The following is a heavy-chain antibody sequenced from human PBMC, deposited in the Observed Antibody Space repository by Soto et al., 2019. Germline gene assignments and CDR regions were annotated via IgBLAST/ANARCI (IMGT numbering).Heavy chain of an antibody. CDR2: IYPGDSDT. J-gene: IGHJ6*02. CDR3: ARANDYDFWSGLTYYYYYGMDV. Sequence: GESLKISCKGSGYSFTSYWIGWVRQMPGKGLEWMGIIYPGDSDTRYSPSFQGRVTISADKSISTAYLQWSSLKASDTAMYYCARANDYDFWSGLTYYYYYGMDVWGQGTTVTVSS. CDR1: GYSFTSYW. D-gene: IGHD3-3*01. V-gene: IGHV5-51*01.